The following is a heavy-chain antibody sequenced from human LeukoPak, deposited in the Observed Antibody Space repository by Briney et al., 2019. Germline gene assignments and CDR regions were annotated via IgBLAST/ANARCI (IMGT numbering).Heavy chain of an antibody. V-gene: IGHV1-2*02. Sequence: GASVKVSCKASGYTFTGYYMHWVRQAPGQGLEWMGWINPNSGGTNYAQKFQGRVTMTRDTSISTAYRELSRLRSDDTAVYYCAREVTMTDPYYYYMDVWGKGTTVTVSS. D-gene: IGHD3-22*01. CDR1: GYTFTGYY. CDR3: AREVTMTDPYYYYMDV. J-gene: IGHJ6*03. CDR2: INPNSGGT.